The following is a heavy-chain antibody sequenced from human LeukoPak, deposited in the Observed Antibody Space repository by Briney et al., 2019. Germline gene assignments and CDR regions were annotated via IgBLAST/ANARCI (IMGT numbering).Heavy chain of an antibody. V-gene: IGHV3-15*01. Sequence: GGSLRLSCAASGFTFSNAWMSWVRQAPGKGLEWVSRIKSKTDGGTTDYAAPVKGRFTISRDDSKNTLYLQMNSLKTEDTAVYYCRAAFDIWGQGTMVTVSS. CDR1: GFTFSNAW. J-gene: IGHJ3*02. CDR2: IKSKTDGGTT. CDR3: RAAFDI.